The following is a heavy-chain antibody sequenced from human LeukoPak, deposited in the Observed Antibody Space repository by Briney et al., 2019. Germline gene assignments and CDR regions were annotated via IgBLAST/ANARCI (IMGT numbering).Heavy chain of an antibody. V-gene: IGHV4-59*08. CDR2: IYYSGST. J-gene: IGHJ5*02. CDR1: GGSISSYY. CDR3: ARHHYDFWSGYHWMGWFDP. Sequence: SETLSLTCTVSGGSISSYYWSWIRQPPGKGLEWIGYIYYSGSTNYNPSLKSRVTISVDTSKNQFSLKLSSVTAADTAVYYCARHHYDFWSGYHWMGWFDPWGQGTLVTVSS. D-gene: IGHD3-3*01.